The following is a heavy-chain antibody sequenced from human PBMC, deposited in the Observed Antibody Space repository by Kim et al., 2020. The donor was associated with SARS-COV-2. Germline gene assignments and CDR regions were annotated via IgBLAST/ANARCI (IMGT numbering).Heavy chain of an antibody. D-gene: IGHD3-22*01. Sequence: GGSLRLSCAASGFTFSDYYMSWIRQAPGKGLEWASYISSSSSYTNYADSVKGRFTISRDNAKNSLYLQMNSLRAEDTAVYYCASSLPYYYDSSGYAFDYWGQGTLVTVSS. CDR2: ISSSSSYT. V-gene: IGHV3-11*06. CDR3: ASSLPYYYDSSGYAFDY. J-gene: IGHJ4*02. CDR1: GFTFSDYY.